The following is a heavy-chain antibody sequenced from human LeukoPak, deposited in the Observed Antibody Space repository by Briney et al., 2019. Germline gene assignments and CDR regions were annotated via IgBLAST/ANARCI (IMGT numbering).Heavy chain of an antibody. Sequence: SLRLSCVASGFIFSNYGVNWVRQAPGKGLEWVAVIWHGGDINKNADSVNGRFTIAKDNSKNTLYLEMNRLRAEDTAVYYCATDRGSAALDIWGQGTMVTVS. CDR1: GFIFSNYG. CDR2: IWHGGDIN. V-gene: IGHV3-33*01. D-gene: IGHD6-19*01. CDR3: ATDRGSAALDI. J-gene: IGHJ3*02.